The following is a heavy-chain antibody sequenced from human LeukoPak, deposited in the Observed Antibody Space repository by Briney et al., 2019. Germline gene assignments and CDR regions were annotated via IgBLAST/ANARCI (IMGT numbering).Heavy chain of an antibody. Sequence: ASVKVSCTAFGYTFTTYGINWVRQAPGQGLEWMGWIGPYNINTHYAQKVQGRVTMTTDTSTSTAYMELRGLRSDDTAVYYCARTRDCSKTNCYVMDPWGQGTLVTVSS. J-gene: IGHJ5*02. CDR1: GYTFTTYG. CDR3: ARTRDCSKTNCYVMDP. V-gene: IGHV1-18*04. D-gene: IGHD2-2*01. CDR2: IGPYNINT.